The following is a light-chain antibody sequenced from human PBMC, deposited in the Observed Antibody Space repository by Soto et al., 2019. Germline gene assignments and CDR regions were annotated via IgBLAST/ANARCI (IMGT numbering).Light chain of an antibody. V-gene: IGKV3-20*01. Sequence: IVLPPSPGTLSLSPGESATLSCRARQRVHSLFFGWHQQKPGQAPRLLIYGTTNRAAGIPDRFSGSRSGPDFTLTISSLQPEDFATYYCQQSYSSPPTFGQGTKVDIK. CDR3: QQSYSSPPT. J-gene: IGKJ1*01. CDR1: QRVHSLF. CDR2: GTT.